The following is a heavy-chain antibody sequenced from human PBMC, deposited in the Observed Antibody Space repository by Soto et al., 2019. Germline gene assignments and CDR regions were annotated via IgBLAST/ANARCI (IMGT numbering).Heavy chain of an antibody. CDR2: ISYDGSNK. V-gene: IGHV3-30-3*01. CDR1: GFTFSSYA. J-gene: IGHJ3*02. Sequence: GGSLRLFCAASGFTFSSYAMHWVRQAPGKGLEWVAVISYDGSNKYYADSVKGRFTISRDNSKNTLYLQMNSRRDEDTAVYYCARERARMTSGAFDIWAQGTMVTVSS. CDR3: ARERARMTSGAFDI.